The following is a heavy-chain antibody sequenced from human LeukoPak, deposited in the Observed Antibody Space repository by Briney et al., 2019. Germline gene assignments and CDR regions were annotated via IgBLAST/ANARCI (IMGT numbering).Heavy chain of an antibody. V-gene: IGHV1-2*02. D-gene: IGHD3-9*01. J-gene: IGHJ4*02. CDR1: GYTFTGYY. Sequence: ASVKVSYKASGYTFTGYYMHWVRQAPGQGLEWMGWINHNSGSTKYAQKFQGRVTMTMDTSISKAYMEVSRLTSADTAVYYCARRVVLTAYDYWGQGTLVTVSS. CDR2: INHNSGST. CDR3: ARRVVLTAYDY.